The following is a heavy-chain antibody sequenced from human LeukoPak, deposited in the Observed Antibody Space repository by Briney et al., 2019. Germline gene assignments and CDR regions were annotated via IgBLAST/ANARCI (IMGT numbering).Heavy chain of an antibody. CDR1: GFTFSSYS. D-gene: IGHD3-22*01. V-gene: IGHV3-21*01. J-gene: IGHJ5*02. CDR2: ISSSSSYI. Sequence: GGSLRLSCATSGFTFSSYSMNWVRQAPGKGLEWVSSISSSSSYIYYADSVEGRFTISRDNAKNSLYLQMNSLRAEDTAVYYCARDPDSSGYYAWDWFDPWGQGTLVTVSS. CDR3: ARDPDSSGYYAWDWFDP.